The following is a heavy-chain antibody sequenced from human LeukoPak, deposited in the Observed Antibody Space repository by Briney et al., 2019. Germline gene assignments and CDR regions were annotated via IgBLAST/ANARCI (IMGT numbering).Heavy chain of an antibody. J-gene: IGHJ4*02. V-gene: IGHV4-59*02. D-gene: IGHD5-24*01. Sequence: SETLSLTCTVSSGSVSGHYWSWIRQPPGKGLEWIGYVHYTGSTNSNPSLKSRVTLSIDTSKNQFSLELRSVSAADTAVFYCARTAMASIADYFDYWGQGLMVTVSS. CDR1: SGSVSGHY. CDR3: ARTAMASIADYFDY. CDR2: VHYTGST.